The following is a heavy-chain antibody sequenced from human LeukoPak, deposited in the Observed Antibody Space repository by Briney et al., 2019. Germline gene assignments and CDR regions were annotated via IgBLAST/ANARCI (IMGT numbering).Heavy chain of an antibody. CDR1: GFTFSNYA. Sequence: GGSLRLSCAASGFTFSNYAMQWVRQAPGKGLEWVAVISIDGSHRYHADSVKGRFTISRDNSKNTLYLQMSSLRAEDTAVFYCVRTSSGYSPIWGQGTMVTVSS. J-gene: IGHJ3*02. D-gene: IGHD3-22*01. CDR2: ISIDGSHR. V-gene: IGHV3-30*03. CDR3: VRTSSGYSPI.